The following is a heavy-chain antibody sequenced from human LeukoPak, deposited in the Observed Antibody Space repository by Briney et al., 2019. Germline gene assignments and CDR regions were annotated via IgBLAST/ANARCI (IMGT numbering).Heavy chain of an antibody. V-gene: IGHV5-51*04. CDR1: GDTFATYW. CDR2: IYPGDSRT. Sequence: GESLKISCKGPGDTFATYWIGWVRQLPGKGLGWMGGIYPGDSRTRYSPSFQAHVPISAHKPITTAYLQWSSLKPADTAMYHFACRKFTSPWSDPWGKGTLVTVSS. D-gene: IGHD2-2*01. CDR3: ACRKFTSPWSDP. J-gene: IGHJ5*02.